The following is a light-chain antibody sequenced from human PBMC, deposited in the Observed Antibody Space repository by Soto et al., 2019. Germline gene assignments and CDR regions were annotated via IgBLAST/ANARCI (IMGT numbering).Light chain of an antibody. V-gene: IGKV3-20*01. CDR2: GAS. CDR1: QSVSSSY. Sequence: EIVLKHSPGTLSLSPCERATLSFSASQSVSSSYLAWYQQKPGQAPRLLIYGASSRATGIPDRFSGSGSGTDFTLTISRLEPEDFAVYYCQQYGSSPPLTFGGGTMVDI. CDR3: QQYGSSPPLT. J-gene: IGKJ4*01.